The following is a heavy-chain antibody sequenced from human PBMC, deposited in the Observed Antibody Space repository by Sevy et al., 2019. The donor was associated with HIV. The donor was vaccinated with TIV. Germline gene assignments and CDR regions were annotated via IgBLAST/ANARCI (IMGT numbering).Heavy chain of an antibody. Sequence: GGSLRLSCAASGFTFSSYGMHWVRQAPGKGLEWVAVISYDGSNKYYADSVKGRLTISRDNSKNTLYLQMNSLRAEDTAVYYCAKGAVAGTLTYAYYYYGMDVWGQGTTVTVSS. CDR3: AKGAVAGTLTYAYYYYGMDV. CDR1: GFTFSSYG. D-gene: IGHD6-19*01. CDR2: ISYDGSNK. J-gene: IGHJ6*02. V-gene: IGHV3-30*18.